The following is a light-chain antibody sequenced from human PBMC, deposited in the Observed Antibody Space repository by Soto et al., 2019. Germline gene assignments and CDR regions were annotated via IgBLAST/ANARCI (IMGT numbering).Light chain of an antibody. J-gene: IGKJ1*01. CDR1: QSISSY. CDR2: AAS. Sequence: DIQRTQSPSSLSASVKDRVTITCRASQSISSYLNWYQQKPGKAPKLLIYAASSLQSGVPSRFSGSGSGTDFTLTISSLQPEDFATYYCQQSYSTSPSWTFGQGTKVDIK. CDR3: QQSYSTSPSWT. V-gene: IGKV1-39*01.